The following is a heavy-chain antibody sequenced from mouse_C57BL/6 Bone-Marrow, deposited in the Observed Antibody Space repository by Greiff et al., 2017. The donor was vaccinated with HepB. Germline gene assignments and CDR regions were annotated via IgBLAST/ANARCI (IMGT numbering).Heavy chain of an antibody. CDR1: GFTFSSYA. CDR2: ISSGGDYI. CDR3: TREGGGLRYFDV. J-gene: IGHJ1*03. V-gene: IGHV5-9-1*02. D-gene: IGHD3-3*01. Sequence: EVKLMESGEGLVKPGGSLKLSCAASGFTFSSYAMSWVRQTPEKRLEWVAYISSGGDYIYYADTVKGRFTISRDNARNTLYLQMSSLKSEDTAMYYCTREGGGLRYFDVWGTGTTVTVSS.